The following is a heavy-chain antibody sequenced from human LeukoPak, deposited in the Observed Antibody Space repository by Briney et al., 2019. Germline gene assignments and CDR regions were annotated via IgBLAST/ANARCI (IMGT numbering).Heavy chain of an antibody. CDR2: ITANNGDT. CDR3: ARGSGRRPLDV. D-gene: IGHD3-10*01. Sequence: ASVKVSCTGSGYTFTSYGVTWVRQAPGQGLEWMGWITANNGDTTYAQKLQGRVSMTTDTSTRTAYMELRNLRSDDTAVYYCARGSGRRPLDVWGQGTTVTVSS. CDR1: GYTFTSYG. V-gene: IGHV1-18*01. J-gene: IGHJ6*02.